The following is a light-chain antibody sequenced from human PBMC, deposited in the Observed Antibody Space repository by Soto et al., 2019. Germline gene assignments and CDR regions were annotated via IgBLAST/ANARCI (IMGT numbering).Light chain of an antibody. CDR3: QQYNYWPGT. CDR2: GAS. V-gene: IGKV3-15*01. Sequence: EIVMTQSPATLSVSPGERVTLSCKASRSVRSNLAWYQQKPGQAPRLLISGASTRDTGITDRFSGSGSGTEFTLTINSLQSEDFAVYYCQQYNYWPGTFGQGTKVEIK. CDR1: RSVRSN. J-gene: IGKJ1*01.